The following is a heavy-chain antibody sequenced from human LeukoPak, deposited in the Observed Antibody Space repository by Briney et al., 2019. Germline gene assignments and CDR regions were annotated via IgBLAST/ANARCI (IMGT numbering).Heavy chain of an antibody. D-gene: IGHD3-9*01. CDR3: ARERSTYDILTGYYTYYFDY. CDR2: IYSGGST. J-gene: IGHJ4*02. CDR1: GFTVSSNY. Sequence: PGGSLRLSCAASGFTVSSNYMSWVRQAPGKGLEWVSVIYSGGSTYYADSVMGRFTISRDNSKDTLYLQMNGLRAEDTAVYYCARERSTYDILTGYYTYYFDYWGQGTLVTVSS. V-gene: IGHV3-66*01.